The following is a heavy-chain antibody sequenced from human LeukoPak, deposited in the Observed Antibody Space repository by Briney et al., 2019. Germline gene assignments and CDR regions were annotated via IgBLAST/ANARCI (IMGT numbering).Heavy chain of an antibody. CDR3: ARSSGITRAEGY. CDR2: INSDGSST. J-gene: IGHJ4*02. V-gene: IGHV3-74*01. Sequence: GGSLRLSCAASGFTLSSYWMHWVRQAPGKGLVWVSRINSDGSSTTYADSVKGRFTISRDNAKNTLYLQMNSLRAEDTALYYCARSSGITRAEGYWGQGTLVTVSS. CDR1: GFTLSSYW. D-gene: IGHD1-14*01.